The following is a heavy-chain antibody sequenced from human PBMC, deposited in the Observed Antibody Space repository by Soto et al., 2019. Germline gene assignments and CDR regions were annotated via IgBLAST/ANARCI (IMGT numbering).Heavy chain of an antibody. CDR1: GGSISSGGYY. CDR2: IYYSGST. Sequence: SETLSLTCTVSGGSISSGGYYWSWIRQHPGKGLEWIGYIYYSGSTNYNPSLKSRVTISVDTSKNQFSLKLSSVTAADTAVYYCARRYGPGFDYWGQGTLVTVSS. CDR3: ARRYGPGFDY. J-gene: IGHJ4*02. V-gene: IGHV4-61*08. D-gene: IGHD4-17*01.